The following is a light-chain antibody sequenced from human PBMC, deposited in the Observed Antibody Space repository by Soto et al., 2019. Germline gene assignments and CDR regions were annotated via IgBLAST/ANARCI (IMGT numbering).Light chain of an antibody. V-gene: IGLV2-14*01. CDR2: EVT. J-gene: IGLJ1*01. CDR1: SSDVGGYNY. CDR3: SSYTSTSTDV. Sequence: QSALTQPASVSGSPGQSITISCTGTSSDVGGYNYVSWYQQHPDKAPNLIIYEVTNRPSGVSIRCSGSKSGNTASLTISGLQAEDEADYFCSSYTSTSTDVFGTGTEV.